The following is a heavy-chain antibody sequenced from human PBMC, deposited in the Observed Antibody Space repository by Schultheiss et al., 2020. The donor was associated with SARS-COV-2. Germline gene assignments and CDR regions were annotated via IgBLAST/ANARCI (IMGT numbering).Heavy chain of an antibody. CDR2: IYYSGST. CDR1: GGSISSSNW. D-gene: IGHD3-9*01. J-gene: IGHJ6*03. Sequence: SETLSLTCAVSGGSISSSNWWSWVRQPPGKGLEWIGYIYYSGSTYYNPSLKSRVTISVDTSKNQFSLKLSSVTAADTAIYYCARDRSYDRPAYYYYMDVWGKGTMVTVSS. V-gene: IGHV4-4*02. CDR3: ARDRSYDRPAYYYYMDV.